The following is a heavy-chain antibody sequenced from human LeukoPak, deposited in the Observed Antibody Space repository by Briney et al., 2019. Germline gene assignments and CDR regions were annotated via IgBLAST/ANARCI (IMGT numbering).Heavy chain of an antibody. V-gene: IGHV3-30*18. D-gene: IGHD2-2*01. CDR3: AKEDCSSTSCYGTLYYYYYGMDV. CDR2: ISYDGSKK. CDR1: GFTFSSYG. J-gene: IGHJ6*02. Sequence: GRSLRLSCAASGFTFSSYGMHWVRQAPGKGLEWVAVISYDGSKKYYADSVKGRFTISRDNSKNTLYLQMNSLRAEDTAVYYCAKEDCSSTSCYGTLYYYYYGMDVWGQGTTVTVSS.